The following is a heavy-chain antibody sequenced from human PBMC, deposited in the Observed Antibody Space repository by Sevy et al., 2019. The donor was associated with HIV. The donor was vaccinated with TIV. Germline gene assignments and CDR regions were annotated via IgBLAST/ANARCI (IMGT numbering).Heavy chain of an antibody. J-gene: IGHJ4*02. CDR3: ARESLDSTGYPFDY. CDR1: GFTFSDYG. Sequence: GGSLRLSCAASGFTFSDYGMHWVRQAPGKGLEWVAVIWYDGSNKYYVESVKGRFTISRDNAKNSLYLQMNSLRAEDTAVYYCARESLDSTGYPFDYWGQGTLVTVSS. CDR2: IWYDGSNK. V-gene: IGHV3-33*01. D-gene: IGHD3-22*01.